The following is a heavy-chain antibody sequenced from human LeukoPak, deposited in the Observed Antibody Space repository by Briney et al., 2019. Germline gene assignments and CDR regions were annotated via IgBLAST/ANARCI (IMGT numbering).Heavy chain of an antibody. CDR2: INPSGGST. CDR1: GYTFTSYY. CDR3: ARDLSIVLMRDSNWFDP. Sequence: GASVKVSCKASGYTFTSYYMHWVRQAPGQGLEWMGLINPSGGSTSYAQKFQGRVTMTRDMSTSTVYMELSSLRSEDTAVYYCARDLSIVLMRDSNWFDPWGQGTLVTVSS. D-gene: IGHD2-8*01. V-gene: IGHV1-46*01. J-gene: IGHJ5*02.